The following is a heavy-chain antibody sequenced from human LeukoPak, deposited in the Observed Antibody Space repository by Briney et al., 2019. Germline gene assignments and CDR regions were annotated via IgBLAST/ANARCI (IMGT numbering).Heavy chain of an antibody. CDR1: GGTFSSYA. V-gene: IGHV1-69*13. J-gene: IGHJ5*02. CDR2: IIPIFGTA. Sequence: ASVKVSCKASGGTFSSYAISWVRQAPGQGREWMGGIIPIFGTANYAQKFQGRVTITADESTSTAYMELSSLRSEDTAVYYCAREKSGRSSGFDPWGQGTLVTVSS. D-gene: IGHD6-25*01. CDR3: AREKSGRSSGFDP.